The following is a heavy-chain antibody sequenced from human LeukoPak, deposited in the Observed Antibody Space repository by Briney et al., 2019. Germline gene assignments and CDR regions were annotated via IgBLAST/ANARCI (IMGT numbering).Heavy chain of an antibody. CDR1: GFSFSSYS. J-gene: IGHJ4*02. CDR3: TKAGVVGAKAGFDN. Sequence: GGPLRLSCAASGFSFSSYSMNWVRQAPGKGLEWVSSIDSSSNYIFYADSVKGRFTISRDNAKNSLDLQMNNLRDEDTAIYYCTKAGVVGAKAGFDNWGQGTLVTVSS. CDR2: IDSSSNYI. D-gene: IGHD1-26*01. V-gene: IGHV3-21*01.